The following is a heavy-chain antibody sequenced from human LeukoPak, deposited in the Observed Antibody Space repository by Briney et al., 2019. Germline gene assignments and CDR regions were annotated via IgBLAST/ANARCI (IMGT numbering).Heavy chain of an antibody. CDR3: VREPCLLRYLLDY. J-gene: IGHJ4*02. CDR1: VYTFSIYS. D-gene: IGHD3-9*01. CDR2: INPNSGST. Sequence: ASVKVSCKASVYTFSIYSAHWVRQGPGQGLEWMGIINPNSGSTRYAQKFQGRVIMTRDTSASTLYMELSSLRSEDTAVYYCVREPCLLRYLLDYWGQGTLVTVSS. V-gene: IGHV1-46*01.